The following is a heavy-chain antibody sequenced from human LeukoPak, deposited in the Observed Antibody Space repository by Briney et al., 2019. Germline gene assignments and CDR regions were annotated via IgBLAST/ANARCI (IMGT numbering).Heavy chain of an antibody. CDR2: ISGSGGST. J-gene: IGHJ4*02. D-gene: IGHD3-10*01. CDR1: GFTFSSYA. CDR3: ARAYYYGSGSYFFDY. Sequence: GGSLRLSCAASGFTFSSYAMSWVRQAPGKGLEWVSAISGSGGSTYYPGSVKGRFTISRENAKNSLYLQMNSLRAGDTAVYYCARAYYYGSGSYFFDYWGQGTLVTVSS. V-gene: IGHV3-23*01.